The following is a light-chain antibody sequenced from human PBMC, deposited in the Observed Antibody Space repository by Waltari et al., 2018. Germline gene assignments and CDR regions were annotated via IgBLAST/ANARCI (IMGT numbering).Light chain of an antibody. CDR1: QSVGKY. V-gene: IGKV3-20*01. J-gene: IGKJ1*01. CDR3: QRYVNLPAT. CDR2: NTS. Sequence: EIVLTQSPGTLSLSPGERATLSCRASQSVGKYLAWYQQKPGQAPRLLIYNTSNRATGIPDRFSGSGSGTDFSLTISRLEPEDFAVYHCQRYVNLPATFGQGTKVEI.